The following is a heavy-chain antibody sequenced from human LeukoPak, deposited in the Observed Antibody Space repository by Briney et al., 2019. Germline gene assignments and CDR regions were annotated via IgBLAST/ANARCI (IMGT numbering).Heavy chain of an antibody. D-gene: IGHD2-15*01. CDR1: AASISNYY. CDR2: IYYSGST. V-gene: IGHV4-59*06. CDR3: ARGRGRGPFDY. Sequence: SETLSLTCTVSAASISNYYCSWIRQHPGKGLEWIGYIYYSGSTYYNPSLKSRVTISVDTSKNQFSLKLSSVTAADTAVYYCARGRGRGPFDYWGQGTLVTVSS. J-gene: IGHJ4*02.